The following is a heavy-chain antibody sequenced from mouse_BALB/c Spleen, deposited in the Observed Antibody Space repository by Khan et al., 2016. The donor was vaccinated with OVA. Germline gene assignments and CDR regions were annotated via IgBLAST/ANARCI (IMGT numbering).Heavy chain of an antibody. D-gene: IGHD1-1*02. CDR1: GYTFTDFA. CDR2: ISTYYGDV. Sequence: QVQLKQSGAELVRPGVSVRISCKGSGYTFTDFAMHWVKQSHAKSLEWLGVISTYYGDVDHNHKIRDKATLTVDKSSSTAYMELAGLTSEDSAIYYCVRGGGKSRFAYWGQGTLVTVSA. J-gene: IGHJ3*01. CDR3: VRGGGKSRFAY. V-gene: IGHV1S137*01.